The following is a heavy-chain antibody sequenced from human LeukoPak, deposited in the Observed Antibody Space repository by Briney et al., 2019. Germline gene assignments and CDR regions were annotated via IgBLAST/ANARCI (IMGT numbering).Heavy chain of an antibody. V-gene: IGHV3-30*02. CDR2: IQFDGRNK. Sequence: GGSLRLSCVASGFTFSSYGLHWVSQAPGKGVEWVAFIQFDGRNKYYAESVKGRFTISRDNSKNTLYLQMNSLRAEDTAVYYCARDRYIAVALADYWGQGTLVTVSS. CDR3: ARDRYIAVALADY. J-gene: IGHJ4*02. D-gene: IGHD6-19*01. CDR1: GFTFSSYG.